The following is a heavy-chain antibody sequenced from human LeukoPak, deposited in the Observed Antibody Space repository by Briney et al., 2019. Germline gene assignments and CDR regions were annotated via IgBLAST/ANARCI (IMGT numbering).Heavy chain of an antibody. CDR1: GGSTSSYY. CDR2: IYYSGST. CDR3: ARDLRVRGVNNVGYFDY. J-gene: IGHJ4*02. D-gene: IGHD3-10*01. Sequence: SETLSLTCTVSGGSTSSYYWSWIRQPPGKGLEWIGYIYYSGSTNYNPSLKSRVTISVDTSKNQFSLKLSSVTAADTAVYYCARDLRVRGVNNVGYFDYWGQGTLVTVSS. V-gene: IGHV4-59*01.